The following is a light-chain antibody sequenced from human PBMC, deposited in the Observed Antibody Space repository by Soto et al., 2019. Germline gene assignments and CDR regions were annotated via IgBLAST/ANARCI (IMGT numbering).Light chain of an antibody. V-gene: IGKV3-15*01. CDR1: QSVSSSY. CDR3: QQYKNWLALT. CDR2: GVS. J-gene: IGKJ4*01. Sequence: EIVLTQSPGTLSLSPWERATLSCRASQSVSSSYLAWYQQKPGQPPRLLIYGVSTRATGVPARFSGSGAGTEFTLTISSLQSEDSAVYYCQQYKNWLALTFGGGTKVDI.